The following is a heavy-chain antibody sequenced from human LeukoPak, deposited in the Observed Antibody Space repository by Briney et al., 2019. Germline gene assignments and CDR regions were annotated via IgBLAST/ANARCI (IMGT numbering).Heavy chain of an antibody. Sequence: GGSLRLSCAASGFTFSSYSMNWVRQAPGKGLEWVSYIGSSSSTIYYADSVKGRFTISRDNAKNSLYLQMNSLRAEDTAVYYCARDVVGYSYGRYYFDYWGQGTLVTVSS. D-gene: IGHD5-18*01. V-gene: IGHV3-48*01. CDR3: ARDVVGYSYGRYYFDY. CDR2: IGSSSSTI. J-gene: IGHJ4*02. CDR1: GFTFSSYS.